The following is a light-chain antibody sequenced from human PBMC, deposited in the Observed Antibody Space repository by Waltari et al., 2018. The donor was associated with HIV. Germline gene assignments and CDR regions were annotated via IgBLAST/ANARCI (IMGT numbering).Light chain of an antibody. CDR2: RDA. J-gene: IGLJ1*01. CDR3: QVWDRSTVI. CDR1: NIRIKT. Sequence: YQLTQALSVSVAPGQTATVTCRGDNIRIKTVRWHQQKPGQAPRLVMFRDADRPSGIPERFSGTNWGNTATLIINRAQAGDEADYYCQVWDRSTVIFGSGTKVTVL. V-gene: IGLV3-9*01.